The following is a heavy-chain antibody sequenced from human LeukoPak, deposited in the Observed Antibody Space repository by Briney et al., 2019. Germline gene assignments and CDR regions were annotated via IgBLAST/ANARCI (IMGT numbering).Heavy chain of an antibody. CDR3: ARSLSYDRSFDY. J-gene: IGHJ4*02. Sequence: PSETLSLTCTVSGGSISSGGYYWSWIRQHPGKVLEWIGYIYYSGSTYYNPSLKSRVTISVDTSKNQFSLKLSSVTAADTAVYYCARSLSYDRSFDYWGQGTLVTVSS. V-gene: IGHV4-31*03. CDR1: GGSISSGGYY. CDR2: IYYSGST. D-gene: IGHD3-22*01.